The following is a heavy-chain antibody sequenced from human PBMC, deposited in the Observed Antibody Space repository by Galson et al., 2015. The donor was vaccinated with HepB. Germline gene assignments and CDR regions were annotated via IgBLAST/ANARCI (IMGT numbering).Heavy chain of an antibody. CDR2: IIPILGIA. Sequence: SVKVSCKASGGTFSSYTISWVRQAPGQGLEWMGRIIPILGIANYAQKFQGRVTITADKSTSTAYVELSSLRSEDTAVYYCAKEWLLGAFDIWGQGTMVTVSS. D-gene: IGHD5-12*01. CDR1: GGTFSSYT. CDR3: AKEWLLGAFDI. J-gene: IGHJ3*02. V-gene: IGHV1-69*04.